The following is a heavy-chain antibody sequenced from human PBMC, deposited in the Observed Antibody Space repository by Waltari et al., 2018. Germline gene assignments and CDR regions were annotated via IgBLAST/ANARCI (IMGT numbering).Heavy chain of an antibody. V-gene: IGHV4-4*02. D-gene: IGHD2-15*01. J-gene: IGHJ4*02. CDR2: VDRSGRT. CDR1: GDSMISHYC. CDR3: ARDRGRGLYLDS. Sequence: QLQLQESGPGLVQPSGTLSLPCVGSGDSMISHYCWSWVRQSPGKGLEWIGQVDRSGRTNYSPSFASRVIMSLDTSINHFSLNMHSATAADTAVYYCARDRGRGLYLDSWGRGILVSVSP.